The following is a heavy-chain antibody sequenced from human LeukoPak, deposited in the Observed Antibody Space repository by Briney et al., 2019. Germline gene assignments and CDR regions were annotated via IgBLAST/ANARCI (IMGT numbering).Heavy chain of an antibody. Sequence: GESLKISCKGSGYSFSSYWIGWVRQMPGKGLEWMGIIYPGDSDTRYSPSFQGQVTISADKSISTAYLQWSSLKASDTAMYYCARQGITIFGVVRDAFDIWGQGTMVTVSS. D-gene: IGHD3-3*01. CDR3: ARQGITIFGVVRDAFDI. CDR2: IYPGDSDT. V-gene: IGHV5-51*01. CDR1: GYSFSSYW. J-gene: IGHJ3*02.